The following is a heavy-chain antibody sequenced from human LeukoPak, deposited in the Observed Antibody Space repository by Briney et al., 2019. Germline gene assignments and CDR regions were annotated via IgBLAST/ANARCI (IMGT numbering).Heavy chain of an antibody. CDR3: AREWGYYDY. D-gene: IGHD3-16*01. CDR1: GFTYSTYS. V-gene: IGHV3-21*01. Sequence: GGSLRLSCAASGFTYSTYSMNWVRQAPAKGLEWVSSIASSSNIYYADSVKGRFTISRDNAKNSLYLQMISLRAEDTAVYYCAREWGYYDYWGQGTLVTVSS. CDR2: IASSSNI. J-gene: IGHJ4*02.